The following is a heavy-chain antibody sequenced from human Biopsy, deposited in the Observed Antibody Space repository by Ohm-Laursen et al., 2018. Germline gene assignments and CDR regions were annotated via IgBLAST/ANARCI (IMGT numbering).Heavy chain of an antibody. J-gene: IGHJ1*01. CDR3: ATKLTGYFHH. Sequence: GSSVKVSCKAPGGTFSNCGVNWVRQAPGKGLEWLGGNIPILGTGNYAQKFQDRVTVAADTSTSTATMELRSLRSDDTAVYYCATKLTGYFHHWGQGTLVIVSS. CDR2: NIPILGTG. D-gene: IGHD3-9*01. V-gene: IGHV1-69*06. CDR1: GGTFSNCG.